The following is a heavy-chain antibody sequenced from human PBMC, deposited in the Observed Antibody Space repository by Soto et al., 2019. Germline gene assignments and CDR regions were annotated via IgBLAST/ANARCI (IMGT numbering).Heavy chain of an antibody. D-gene: IGHD3-9*01. CDR1: GFTFSDYY. J-gene: IGHJ3*02. CDR3: ASAYDILTGYAFDI. Sequence: GGSLRLSCAASGFTFSDYYMSWIRQAPGKGLEWVSYISSSSSYTNYADSVKGRFTISRDNAKDSLYLQMNSLRAEDTAVYYCASAYDILTGYAFDIWGQGTMVTVSS. CDR2: ISSSSSYT. V-gene: IGHV3-11*06.